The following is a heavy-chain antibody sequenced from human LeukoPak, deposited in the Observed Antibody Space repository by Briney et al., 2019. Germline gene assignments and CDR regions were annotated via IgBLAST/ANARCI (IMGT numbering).Heavy chain of an antibody. D-gene: IGHD3-10*01. CDR2: INPSGGST. CDR3: ARFSGSGSYHYYGMDV. Sequence: ASVKVSCKASGYTFTSYYMHWVRQAPGQGREWMGTINPSGGSTSYAQKFQGRVTMTRDTSTSTVYMELSSLRSEDTAGYYCARFSGSGSYHYYGMDVWGKGTTVTVSS. CDR1: GYTFTSYY. J-gene: IGHJ6*04. V-gene: IGHV1-46*01.